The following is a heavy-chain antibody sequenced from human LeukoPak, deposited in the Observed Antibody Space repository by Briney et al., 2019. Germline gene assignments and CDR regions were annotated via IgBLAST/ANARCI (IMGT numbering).Heavy chain of an antibody. CDR2: IGSSGGST. Sequence: PGRSLRLSCAASEFTFSNWDMSWVRQAPGKGLEWVSIIGSSGGSTYYADSVKGRFTISRDNSKNTLDLQMNNLRADDTAVYYCAKGGWLDNWGQGTLVTVSS. J-gene: IGHJ4*02. V-gene: IGHV3-23*01. D-gene: IGHD3-16*01. CDR1: EFTFSNWD. CDR3: AKGGWLDN.